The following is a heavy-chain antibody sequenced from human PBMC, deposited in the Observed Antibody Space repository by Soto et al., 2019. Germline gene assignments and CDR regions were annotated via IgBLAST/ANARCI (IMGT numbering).Heavy chain of an antibody. V-gene: IGHV4-4*02. CDR2: ISQSGDA. D-gene: IGHD1-20*01. J-gene: IGHJ4*02. Sequence: QVQLQESGPGLVKPSWTLSLTCAVSGDSISSSDWWNWVRQPPGKGLGWIGEISQSGDANYNPSLKSRVIISVDKSKKYFSLKLDSVTAADTAVYYCAREVSGIQAFDYWGQGTLVTVSS. CDR1: GDSISSSDW. CDR3: AREVSGIQAFDY.